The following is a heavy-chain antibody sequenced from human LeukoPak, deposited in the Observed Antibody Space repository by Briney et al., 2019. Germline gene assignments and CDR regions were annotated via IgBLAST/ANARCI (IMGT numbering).Heavy chain of an antibody. CDR1: GFSFSSYW. Sequence: GGSLRLSCAASGFSFSSYWMHWVRQAPGKGLVCVLRMSGDGSSTSYADSVKGRFSISRDNAKNTLYLQMNSLRAEDTAVYYCARWGDYYQSLFDSWGQGTLVTVSS. D-gene: IGHD3-3*01. V-gene: IGHV3-74*01. CDR2: MSGDGSST. CDR3: ARWGDYYQSLFDS. J-gene: IGHJ4*02.